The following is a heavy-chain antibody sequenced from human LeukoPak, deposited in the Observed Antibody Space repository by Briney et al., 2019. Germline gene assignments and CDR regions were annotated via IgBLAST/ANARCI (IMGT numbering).Heavy chain of an antibody. CDR1: GYTFTSYA. V-gene: IGHV1-3*01. Sequence: ASVKVSCKASGYTFTSYAMHWVRQAPGQRLEWMGWINAGNGNTKYSQKFQGRVTMTRDTSTSTVYMELSSLRSEDTAVYYCARGGGDTAMVSSFDYWGQGTLATVSS. D-gene: IGHD5-18*01. J-gene: IGHJ4*02. CDR2: INAGNGNT. CDR3: ARGGGDTAMVSSFDY.